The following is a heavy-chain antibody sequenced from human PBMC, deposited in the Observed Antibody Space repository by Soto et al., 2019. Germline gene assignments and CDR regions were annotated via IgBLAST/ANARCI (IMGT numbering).Heavy chain of an antibody. D-gene: IGHD2-15*01. Sequence: QVPLVQSGAEVKKPGASVKVSCKASGYTFTSYDINWVRQATGQGLEWMGWMNPNSGNTGYAQKFQGRVTMTRNTSISTAYMELSSLRSEDTAVYYCARGGGYCSGGSCYGPYYYYYMDVWGKGTTVTVSS. J-gene: IGHJ6*03. CDR2: MNPNSGNT. CDR1: GYTFTSYD. V-gene: IGHV1-8*01. CDR3: ARGGGYCSGGSCYGPYYYYYMDV.